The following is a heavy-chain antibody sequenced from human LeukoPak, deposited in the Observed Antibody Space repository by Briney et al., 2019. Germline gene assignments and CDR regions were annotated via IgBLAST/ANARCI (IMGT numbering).Heavy chain of an antibody. J-gene: IGHJ4*02. CDR2: FDPEDGET. CDR3: ATVGTVTSSFDY. V-gene: IGHV1-24*01. CDR1: GYTLTELS. D-gene: IGHD4-17*01. Sequence: GASVKVSCKVSGYTLTELSMHWVRQAPGKGLEWMGGFDPEDGETIYAQKFQGRVTMTEDTSTDTAYMELSSLRSEDTAVSYCATVGTVTSSFDYWGQGTLVTVSS.